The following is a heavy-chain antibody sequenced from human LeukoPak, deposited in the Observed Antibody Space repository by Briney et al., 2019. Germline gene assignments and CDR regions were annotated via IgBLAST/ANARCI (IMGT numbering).Heavy chain of an antibody. CDR2: INPNSGGT. V-gene: IGHV1-2*02. D-gene: IGHD1-1*01. CDR1: GYTFTGYY. Sequence: GASVKVSCKASGYTFTGYYMRWVRQAPGQGLEWMGWINPNSGGTNYAQKLQGRVTMTTDTSTSTAYMELRSLRSDDTAVYYCARVWLDWNDGPFDYWGQGTLVTVSS. CDR3: ARVWLDWNDGPFDY. J-gene: IGHJ4*02.